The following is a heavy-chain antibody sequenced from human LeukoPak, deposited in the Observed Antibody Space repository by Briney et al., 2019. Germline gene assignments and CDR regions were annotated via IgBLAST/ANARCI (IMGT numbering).Heavy chain of an antibody. CDR2: INPNSGGT. CDR1: GYTFTGYY. CDR3: ARDLIVVVPAAMGY. J-gene: IGHJ4*02. V-gene: IGHV1-2*02. Sequence: GASVKVSCKASGYTFTGYYMHWVRQAPGQGLEWMGWINPNSGGTNYAQKFQGRVTMTRDTSISTAYMELSRLRSDDTAVYYCARDLIVVVPAAMGYWGQGTLVTVSS. D-gene: IGHD2-2*01.